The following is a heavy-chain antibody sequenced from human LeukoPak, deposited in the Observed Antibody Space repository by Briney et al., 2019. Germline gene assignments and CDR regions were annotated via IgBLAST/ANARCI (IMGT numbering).Heavy chain of an antibody. Sequence: GASVKVSCKASGYTFTSYYMHWVRQAPGQGLEWMGIINPSGGSTSYAQKFQGRVTMTRDTSISTAYMELSRLRSDDTAVYYCARAGRVAAAGKQPLYWGQGTLVTVSS. D-gene: IGHD6-13*01. CDR3: ARAGRVAAAGKQPLY. CDR1: GYTFTSYY. V-gene: IGHV1-46*01. J-gene: IGHJ4*02. CDR2: INPSGGST.